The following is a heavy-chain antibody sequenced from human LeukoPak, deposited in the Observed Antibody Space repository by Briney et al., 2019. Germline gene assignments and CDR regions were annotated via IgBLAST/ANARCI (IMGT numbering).Heavy chain of an antibody. CDR1: GFTFSSYA. V-gene: IGHV3-23*01. CDR2: ITGSGGRT. J-gene: IGHJ4*02. CDR3: ANSWGYSGYPFDY. Sequence: GGSLRLSCAASGFTFSSYAMNWVRQAPGKGLEWVSAITGSGGRTYYADSVKGRFTISRDNSKNTLYLQMNSLRAEDTAVYYCANSWGYSGYPFDYWGQGALVTVSS. D-gene: IGHD5-12*01.